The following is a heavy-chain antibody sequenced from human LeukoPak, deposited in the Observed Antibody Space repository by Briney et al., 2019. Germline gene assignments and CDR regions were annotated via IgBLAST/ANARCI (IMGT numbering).Heavy chain of an antibody. J-gene: IGHJ6*03. D-gene: IGHD1-26*01. CDR3: AKGERRVSGTYLKREYYNYFYMDA. Sequence: GGSLRLSCAASGFTFSSYAMHWVRQAPGKGLEYVSAISSNGGSTYYANSVKGRFTISRDNSKNTLYLQMGSLRAEDMAVYYCAKGERRVSGTYLKREYYNYFYMDAWGKGTTVTVSS. CDR2: ISSNGGST. CDR1: GFTFSSYA. V-gene: IGHV3-64*01.